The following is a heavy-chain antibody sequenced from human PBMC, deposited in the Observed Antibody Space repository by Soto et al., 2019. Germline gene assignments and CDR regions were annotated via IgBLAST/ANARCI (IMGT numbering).Heavy chain of an antibody. Sequence: PSETLSLTCTVSGDSVSSDNYYWTWIRQPPGKGLEWIGYIYSSGSTNYNPSLKSRVTISLDTSSNQFSLKLTSVTAADTAVYYGARDIRGYSRAFDYWGQGTLVTVSS. V-gene: IGHV4-61*01. J-gene: IGHJ4*02. CDR1: GDSVSSDNYY. CDR3: ARDIRGYSRAFDY. CDR2: IYSSGST. D-gene: IGHD5-18*01.